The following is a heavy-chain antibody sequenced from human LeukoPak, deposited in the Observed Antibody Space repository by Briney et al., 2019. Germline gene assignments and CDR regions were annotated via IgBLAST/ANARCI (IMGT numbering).Heavy chain of an antibody. CDR3: ARDRHDFWSGYYVGYFDS. D-gene: IGHD3-3*01. J-gene: IGHJ4*02. CDR1: GFTFSSYA. CDR2: ISYDGSNK. V-gene: IGHV3-30-3*01. Sequence: PGGSLRLSCAASGFTFSSYAMHWVRQAPGKGLEWVAVISYDGSNKYYADSVKGRFTISRDNSKNTLYLQMNSLRAEDTAVYYCARDRHDFWSGYYVGYFDSWGQGILVTVSS.